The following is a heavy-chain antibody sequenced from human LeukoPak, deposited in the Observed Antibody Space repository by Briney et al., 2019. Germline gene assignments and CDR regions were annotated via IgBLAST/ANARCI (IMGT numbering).Heavy chain of an antibody. V-gene: IGHV4-38-2*02. D-gene: IGHD2-8*02. J-gene: IGHJ5*02. CDR3: ARDGGVAPHNWFDP. CDR1: GYSIRSGFY. Sequence: SETLSLTCTVSGYSIRSGFYWGWIRQPPGNGLEWIGNIYHSGITYYTPSLKSRVTISVDTSKNQFSLKLSSVTAADTAVYYCARDGGVAPHNWFDPWGQGTLVTVSS. CDR2: IYHSGIT.